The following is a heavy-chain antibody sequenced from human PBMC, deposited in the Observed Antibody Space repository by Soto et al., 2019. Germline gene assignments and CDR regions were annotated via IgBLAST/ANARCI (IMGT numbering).Heavy chain of an antibody. V-gene: IGHV3-23*01. CDR3: AKRTRGCYLAY. CDR2: ISGSGDST. D-gene: IGHD6-19*01. CDR1: GFTFSNYA. Sequence: EVQLLESGGNLVQPGGSLRLSCAASGFTFSNYAMSWVRQAPGKGLEWVSVISGSGDSTYYADSVKGRFTISRDIPKNTLYLQMNTLRAEATAVYYCAKRTRGCYLAYWGQGPLVPVSP. J-gene: IGHJ4*02.